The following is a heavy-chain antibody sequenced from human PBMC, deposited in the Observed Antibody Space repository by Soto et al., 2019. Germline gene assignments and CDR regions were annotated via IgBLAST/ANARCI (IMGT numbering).Heavy chain of an antibody. J-gene: IGHJ6*02. CDR3: AVGGILTGYPSYGMDV. CDR2: IYYSGST. CDR1: GGSISSGDYY. D-gene: IGHD3-9*01. Sequence: SETLSLTCTVSGGSISSGDYYWSGIRHPPGKGLEWIGYIYYSGSTYYNPSLKSRVTISVDTSKNQFSLKLSSVTAADTAVYYCAVGGILTGYPSYGMDVWGQGTTVTVSS. V-gene: IGHV4-30-4*01.